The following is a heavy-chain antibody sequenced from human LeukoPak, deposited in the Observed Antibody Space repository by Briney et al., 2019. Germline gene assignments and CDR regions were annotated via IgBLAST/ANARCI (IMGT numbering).Heavy chain of an antibody. J-gene: IGHJ5*02. CDR2: ISAYNGNT. D-gene: IGHD3-10*01. CDR1: GYTFTSYG. Sequence: GASVKVSCKASGYTFTSYGISWVRQAPGQGLEWMGWISAYNGNTNYAQKLQGRVTMTTDTSTSTAYMELRSLRPDDTAVYYCARVFPHYYGSGSYPNNWFDPWGQGTLVIVSS. CDR3: ARVFPHYYGSGSYPNNWFDP. V-gene: IGHV1-18*01.